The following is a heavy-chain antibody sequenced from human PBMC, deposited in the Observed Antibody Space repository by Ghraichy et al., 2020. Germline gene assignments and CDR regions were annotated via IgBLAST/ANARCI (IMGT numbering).Heavy chain of an antibody. V-gene: IGHV4-4*09. CDR2: IYTSGGT. Sequence: SETLSLTCTVSGGSISSYYWSWIRQPPGKGLEWIGNIYTSGGTNYNTSLKSRVTISVDTSKNQFSLKLSSVTAAATAVYYCAAGYSGYEFDYWGQGTLVSVS. CDR1: GGSISSYY. J-gene: IGHJ4*02. CDR3: AAGYSGYEFDY. D-gene: IGHD5-12*01.